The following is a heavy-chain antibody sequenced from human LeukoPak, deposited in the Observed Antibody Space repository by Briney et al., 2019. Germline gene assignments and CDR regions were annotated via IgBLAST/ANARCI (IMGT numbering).Heavy chain of an antibody. J-gene: IGHJ2*01. V-gene: IGHV3-53*01. CDR1: GFTVSTNY. CDR3: ARVGDHFHWYLDL. CDR2: LYSGSST. D-gene: IGHD3-3*02. Sequence: GGSLRLSCAAPGFTVSTNYMNWVRQAPGKGLEWVSILYSGSSTYYAESVEGRFTISRDSSKNTLFLQMNDLRAEDTAVYYCARVGDHFHWYLDLWGRGTLVTVSS.